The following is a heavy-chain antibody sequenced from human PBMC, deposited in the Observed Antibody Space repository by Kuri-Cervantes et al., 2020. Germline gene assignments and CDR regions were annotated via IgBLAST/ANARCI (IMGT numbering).Heavy chain of an antibody. V-gene: IGHV3-48*01. D-gene: IGHD5-18*01. J-gene: IGHJ5*02. Sequence: ESLKISCAASGFTFSSYSMNWVRQAPGKGLEWVSYISSSSSTIYYADSVKGRFTISRDNAKNSLYLQMNSLRAEDTAVYYCARTGGYSYGLLLDPWGQGTLVTVSS. CDR1: GFTFSSYS. CDR3: ARTGGYSYGLLLDP. CDR2: ISSSSSTI.